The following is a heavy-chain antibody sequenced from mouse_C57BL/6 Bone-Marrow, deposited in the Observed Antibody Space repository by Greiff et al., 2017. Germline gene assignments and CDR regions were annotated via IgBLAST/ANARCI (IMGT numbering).Heavy chain of an antibody. Sequence: VQLMESGPGLVQPSQSLSITCTVSGFSLTSYGVHWVRQSPGKGLEWLGVIWSGGSTDYNAAFISRLSISKDNSKSQVFFKMNSLQADDTAIYYCASYYYGSMGYAMDYWGQGTSVTVSS. J-gene: IGHJ4*01. D-gene: IGHD1-1*01. CDR1: GFSLTSYG. V-gene: IGHV2-2*01. CDR3: ASYYYGSMGYAMDY. CDR2: IWSGGST.